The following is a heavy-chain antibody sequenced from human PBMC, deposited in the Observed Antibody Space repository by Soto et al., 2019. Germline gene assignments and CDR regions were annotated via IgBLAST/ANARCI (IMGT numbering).Heavy chain of an antibody. Sequence: QVQLVQSGAEVKKPGASVRVSCKASNYSFNTYGITWVRQAPGQGLEWMGWISAYNGNTVYAQKFQGRVTMATDTSTDTAYMELRSLRSDDTAVYYCARVNEITMVVVVTPANDAFDIRGQGTMVTVSS. CDR1: NYSFNTYG. D-gene: IGHD3-22*01. CDR3: ARVNEITMVVVVTPANDAFDI. CDR2: ISAYNGNT. J-gene: IGHJ3*02. V-gene: IGHV1-18*01.